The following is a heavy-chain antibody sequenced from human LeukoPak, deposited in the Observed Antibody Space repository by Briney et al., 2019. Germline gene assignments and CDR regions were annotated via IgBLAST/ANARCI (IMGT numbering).Heavy chain of an antibody. J-gene: IGHJ6*03. CDR3: ARSAEHCTNGVCYTDYYMDV. Sequence: GASVKVSCKASGGTFTASYVHWVRQAPGQGLEWMGRINPNSGDTNYAQKSQGRVTMTRDTSINTTYMELSRLRSDDTAEYYCARSAEHCTNGVCYTDYYMDVWGKGTTVTVSS. D-gene: IGHD2-8*01. CDR2: INPNSGDT. CDR1: GGTFTASY. V-gene: IGHV1-2*02.